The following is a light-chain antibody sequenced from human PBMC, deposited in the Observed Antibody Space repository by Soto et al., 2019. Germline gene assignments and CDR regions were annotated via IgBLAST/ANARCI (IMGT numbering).Light chain of an antibody. Sequence: DIQMTQSPSTLSASIGDRVTITCRASQTISRWLAWYQQKPGKAPKVLIWDASSLHRGVPSRFSGSGSGTEFTLTISSLQPDDFATYYCQQYNDYSTWTFGQGTRVDIK. V-gene: IGKV1-5*01. CDR1: QTISRW. CDR3: QQYNDYSTWT. CDR2: DAS. J-gene: IGKJ1*01.